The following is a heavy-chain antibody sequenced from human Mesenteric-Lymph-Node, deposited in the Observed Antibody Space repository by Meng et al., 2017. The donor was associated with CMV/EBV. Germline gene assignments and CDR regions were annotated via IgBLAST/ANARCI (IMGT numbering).Heavy chain of an antibody. V-gene: IGHV3-9*01. CDR1: GFTFDDYA. J-gene: IGHJ6*02. CDR2: ISWNSGSI. CDR3: ARRVYDILTGYYSGMDV. Sequence: SLRLSCAASGFTFDDYAMHWVRQAPGKGLEWVSGISWNSGSIGYADSVKGRFTISRDNAKNSLYLQMNSLRAEDTALYYCARRVYDILTGYYSGMDVWGQGTTVTVSS. D-gene: IGHD3-9*01.